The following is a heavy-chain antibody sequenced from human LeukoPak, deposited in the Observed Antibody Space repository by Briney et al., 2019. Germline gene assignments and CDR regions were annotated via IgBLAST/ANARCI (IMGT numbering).Heavy chain of an antibody. J-gene: IGHJ4*02. CDR1: GFTFSSYN. D-gene: IGHD3-16*02. Sequence: GGSLRLSCAASGFTFSSYNMNWVRQAPGKGLEWVSSISSSSSYVYSADSVKGRFTISRDNAKNSLYLQMNSLRAEDTAVYYCARGDDYVWGSCRYADYWGQGTLVAVSS. CDR2: ISSSSSYV. CDR3: ARGDDYVWGSCRYADY. V-gene: IGHV3-21*01.